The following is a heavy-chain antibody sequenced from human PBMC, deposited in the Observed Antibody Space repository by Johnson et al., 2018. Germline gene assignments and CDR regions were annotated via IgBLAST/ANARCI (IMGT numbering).Heavy chain of an antibody. V-gene: IGHV3-15*01. D-gene: IGHD3-22*01. J-gene: IGHJ6*02. Sequence: VQLVESGGGLVKXGGSLRLXCAASGFTFSNAWMSWVRQAPGKGLEWVGRIKSKTDGGTTDYAAPVKGRFTIPRDDSKNTLSLQMDSLKTQDKTVNYCTTGPLLPRYDRSGYYSDYYYGMDVWCQGTTVTVSS. CDR2: IKSKTDGGTT. CDR1: GFTFSNAW. CDR3: TTGPLLPRYDRSGYYSDYYYGMDV.